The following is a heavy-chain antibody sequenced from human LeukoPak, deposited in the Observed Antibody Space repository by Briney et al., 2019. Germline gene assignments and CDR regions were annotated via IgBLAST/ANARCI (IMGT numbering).Heavy chain of an antibody. Sequence: GGSLRLSCAASGFTFSSHAMSWVRQAPGKGLEWVSTISASGGSTYYADSVKGRFTISRDNAKNSLYLQMNSLRDEDTAVYYCARGIGGYCSSTSCSGSWPWGQGTLVTVSS. CDR2: ISASGGST. CDR3: ARGIGGYCSSTSCSGSWP. D-gene: IGHD2-2*01. J-gene: IGHJ5*02. CDR1: GFTFSSHA. V-gene: IGHV3-23*01.